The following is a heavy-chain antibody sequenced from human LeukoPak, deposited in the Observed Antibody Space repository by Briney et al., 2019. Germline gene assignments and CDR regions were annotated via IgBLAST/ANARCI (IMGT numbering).Heavy chain of an antibody. J-gene: IGHJ4*02. CDR1: GYTFTSYG. Sequence: ASVKVSCKASGYTFTSYGISLVRQAPGQGLEWMGWISAYNGNTNYAQKLQGRVTMTTDTSTSTAYMELRSLRSDDTAVYYCARGRAMYYYDSSGYSDYWGQGTLVTVSS. V-gene: IGHV1-18*01. CDR2: ISAYNGNT. CDR3: ARGRAMYYYDSSGYSDY. D-gene: IGHD3-22*01.